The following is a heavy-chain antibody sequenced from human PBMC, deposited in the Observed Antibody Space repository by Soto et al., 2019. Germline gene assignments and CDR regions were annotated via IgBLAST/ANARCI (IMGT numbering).Heavy chain of an antibody. V-gene: IGHV4-4*07. J-gene: IGHJ6*02. CDR2: IYTSGST. CDR1: GGSISSYY. Sequence: SETLSLTCTVSGGSISSYYWSWIRQPAGKGLEWIGRIYTSGSTNYNPSLKSRVTMSVDTSKNQFSLKLSSVTAADTAVYYCASHNPRGDYYYYGMDVWGQGTTVTVSS. D-gene: IGHD1-20*01. CDR3: ASHNPRGDYYYYGMDV.